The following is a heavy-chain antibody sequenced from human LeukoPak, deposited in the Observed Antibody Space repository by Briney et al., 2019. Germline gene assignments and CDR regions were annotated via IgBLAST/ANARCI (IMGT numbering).Heavy chain of an antibody. CDR3: AREMGPSNQQLAV. CDR1: RGTFIIYA. CDR2: IIPILGTA. Sequence: SVTVSCKASRGTFIIYAISWVRQAPGQGHEWMGGIIPILGTANYAHKFQGRVTITTDESTSTAYMALSSLRSEDTALYYCAREMGPSNQQLAVWGQGTLVTVSS. V-gene: IGHV1-69*05. J-gene: IGHJ4*02. D-gene: IGHD6-6*01.